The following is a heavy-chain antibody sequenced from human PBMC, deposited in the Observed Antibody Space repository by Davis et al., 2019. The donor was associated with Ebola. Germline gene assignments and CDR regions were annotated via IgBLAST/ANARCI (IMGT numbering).Heavy chain of an antibody. Sequence: GESLKISCAASGFTFRSYWMSWVRQAPGKGLEWVANIKQDGSEKYYVDSVKGRFTISRDNAKNSLYLQMNSLRAEDTAVFYSARGAYYYDNSGYYSFDYWGQGTLVTVSS. CDR3: ARGAYYYDNSGYYSFDY. CDR2: IKQDGSEK. D-gene: IGHD3-22*01. J-gene: IGHJ4*02. V-gene: IGHV3-7*03. CDR1: GFTFRSYW.